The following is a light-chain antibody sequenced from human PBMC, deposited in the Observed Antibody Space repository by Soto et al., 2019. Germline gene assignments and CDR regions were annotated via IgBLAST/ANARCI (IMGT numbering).Light chain of an antibody. CDR3: QQYGSSPRT. V-gene: IGKV3-20*01. J-gene: IGKJ1*01. Sequence: EIVFTQAPGTLSLSPGERATLSCRASQSVSSSYLAWYQQKPGQAPRILIYGASSRATGIPDRFSGSGSGTDFTLTISRLEPEDFSVYYCQQYGSSPRTFGLGTKVDIK. CDR2: GAS. CDR1: QSVSSSY.